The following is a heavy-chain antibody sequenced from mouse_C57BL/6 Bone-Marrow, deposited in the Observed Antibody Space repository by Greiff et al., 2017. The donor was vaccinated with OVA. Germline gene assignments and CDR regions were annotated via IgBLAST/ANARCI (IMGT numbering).Heavy chain of an antibody. CDR2: IRLKSDNYAT. CDR1: GFTFSNYW. D-gene: IGHD1-1*01. CDR3: TGEDYYGSSLAY. V-gene: IGHV6-3*01. J-gene: IGHJ3*01. Sequence: EVKVEESGGGLVQPGGSMKLSCVASGFTFSNYWMNWVRQSPEKGLEWVAQIRLKSDNYATHYAESVQGRFTISRDDSKSSVYLQMSNLRAEDTGIYYCTGEDYYGSSLAYWGQGTLVTVSA.